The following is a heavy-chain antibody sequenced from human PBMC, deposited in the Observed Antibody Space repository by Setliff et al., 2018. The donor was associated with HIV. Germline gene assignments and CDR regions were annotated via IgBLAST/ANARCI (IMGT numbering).Heavy chain of an antibody. D-gene: IGHD3-16*01. Sequence: ASVKVSCKASGYTFTSYYMHWVRQAPGQGLEWMGVINPGGGTIRYEQKFQGRVTMTRDTSTSTVYMELSSLRSEDTAMYYCARGWGGQDSNYYGMDVWGDGPTVTVSS. CDR2: INPGGGTI. J-gene: IGHJ6*04. CDR1: GYTFTSYY. V-gene: IGHV1-46*01. CDR3: ARGWGGQDSNYYGMDV.